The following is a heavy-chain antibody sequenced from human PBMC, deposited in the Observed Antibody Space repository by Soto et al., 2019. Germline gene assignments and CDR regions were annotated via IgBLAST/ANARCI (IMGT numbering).Heavy chain of an antibody. J-gene: IGHJ6*02. Sequence: EVKLLESGGGLAQPGGSLRLACEVSGFSFTTYAMSWVRQAPGKGLDWVSGIGGSGSATYYADSVKGRFTISRDNSKNTVYLQMNRLRDEDTAVYYCARNSSGMDAWGQGTTVSVSS. CDR1: GFSFTTYA. D-gene: IGHD6-19*01. CDR3: ARNSSGMDA. CDR2: IGGSGSAT. V-gene: IGHV3-23*01.